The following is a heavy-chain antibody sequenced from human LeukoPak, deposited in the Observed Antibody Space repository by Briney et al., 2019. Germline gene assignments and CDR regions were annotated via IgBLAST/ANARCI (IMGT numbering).Heavy chain of an antibody. CDR3: ARARGSSSSQDYYVDY. V-gene: IGHV1-18*04. CDR2: ISTYNGNT. Sequence: ASVTVSCKASGYTFISYGISWVRQAPGQGLEWMGWISTYNGNTKYAEKLQGRVTLTTDTSTRTVYMELRSLGSDDTAVYYCARARGSSSSQDYYVDYWGQGTLVTVSS. J-gene: IGHJ4*02. CDR1: GYTFISYG. D-gene: IGHD2-2*01.